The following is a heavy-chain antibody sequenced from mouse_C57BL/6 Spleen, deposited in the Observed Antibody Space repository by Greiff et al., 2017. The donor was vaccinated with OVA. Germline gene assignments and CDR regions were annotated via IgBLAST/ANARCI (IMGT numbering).Heavy chain of an antibody. CDR2: IDPANGNT. Sequence: EVKLMESVAELVRPGASVKLSCTASGFNIKNTYMHWVKQRPEQGLEWIGRIDPANGNTKYAPKFQGKATITADTSSNTAYLQLSSLTSEDTAIYYCARNSGSSSHWYFDVWGTGTTVTVSS. D-gene: IGHD1-1*01. CDR1: GFNIKNTY. V-gene: IGHV14-3*01. J-gene: IGHJ1*03. CDR3: ARNSGSSSHWYFDV.